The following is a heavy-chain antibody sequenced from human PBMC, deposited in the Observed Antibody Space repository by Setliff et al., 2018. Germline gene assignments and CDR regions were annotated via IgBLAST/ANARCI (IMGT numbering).Heavy chain of an antibody. CDR1: GGSISSGDAS. J-gene: IGHJ4*02. D-gene: IGHD5-12*01. V-gene: IGHV4-39*07. CDR2: IYYSGST. Sequence: PSETLSLTCAVSGGSISSGDASWCWIRQPPGKGLEWIGSIYYSGSTYYNPSLKSRVTISVDTSKNEFSLKLSSVTAADTAVYYCARDGLRYYFDYWGQGTLVTVSS. CDR3: ARDGLRYYFDY.